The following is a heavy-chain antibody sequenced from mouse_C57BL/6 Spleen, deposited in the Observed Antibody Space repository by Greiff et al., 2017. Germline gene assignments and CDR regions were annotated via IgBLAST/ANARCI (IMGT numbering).Heavy chain of an antibody. V-gene: IGHV5-16*01. CDR3: ARAYYYGSSLGAMDY. CDR1: GFTFSDYY. D-gene: IGHD1-1*01. Sequence: EVQLVESEGGLVQPGSSMKLSCTASGFTFSDYYMAWVRQVPEKGLEWVANINYDGSSTYYLDSLKSRFIISRDNAKNILYLQMSSLKSEDTATYYCARAYYYGSSLGAMDYWGQGTSVTVSS. J-gene: IGHJ4*01. CDR2: INYDGSST.